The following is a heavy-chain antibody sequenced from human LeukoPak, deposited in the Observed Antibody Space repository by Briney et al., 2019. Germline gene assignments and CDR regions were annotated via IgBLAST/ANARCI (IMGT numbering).Heavy chain of an antibody. J-gene: IGHJ4*02. CDR3: AREFSGSNYGFPFDY. D-gene: IGHD1-26*01. CDR1: GFTFSSYS. CDR2: ISSSSSTI. V-gene: IGHV3-48*01. Sequence: GGSLRLSCAASGFTFSSYSMNWVRQAPGKGLEWVSYISSSSSTIYYADSVKGRFTISRDNAKNSLYLQMNSLGAEDTAVYYCAREFSGSNYGFPFDYWGQGTLVTVSS.